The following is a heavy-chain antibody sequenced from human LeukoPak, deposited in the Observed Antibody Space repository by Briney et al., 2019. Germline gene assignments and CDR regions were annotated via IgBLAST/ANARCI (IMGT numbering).Heavy chain of an antibody. D-gene: IGHD6-19*01. J-gene: IGHJ5*02. V-gene: IGHV4-59*01. CDR3: AREGQWLPDWFDP. CDR1: GGPISGYY. CDR2: IHYSGST. Sequence: PSETLSLICTVSGGPISGYYWSWIRQPPGQGLEWIGYIHYSGSTNYNPSLKARVTISLDMSKNQFSLKLNSMAAADTAVYYCAREGQWLPDWFDPWGQGTLVTVSS.